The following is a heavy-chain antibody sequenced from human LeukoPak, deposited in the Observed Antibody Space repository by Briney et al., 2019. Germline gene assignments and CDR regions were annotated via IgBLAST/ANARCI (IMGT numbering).Heavy chain of an antibody. CDR1: GTYW. Sequence: GGSLRLSCAASGTYWMHWVHQAPGKGLVWVSHINSDGSWTGYADSVKGRFTISKDNAKNTVSLQMNNLRAEDTAVYYCVTFYETYWGRGTLVTVSS. D-gene: IGHD2/OR15-2a*01. CDR3: VTFYETY. J-gene: IGHJ4*02. CDR2: INSDGSWT. V-gene: IGHV3-74*01.